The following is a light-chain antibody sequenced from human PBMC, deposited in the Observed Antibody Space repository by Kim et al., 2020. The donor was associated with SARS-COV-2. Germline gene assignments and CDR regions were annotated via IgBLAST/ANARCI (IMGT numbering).Light chain of an antibody. V-gene: IGKV2-30*02. CDR3: MQGTHWPFT. CDR2: IVS. Sequence: PASISCRSSQSLLHHAGNNFLNWFHQRPGQSPRLLIYIVSKRASGVPDRFSGSGSGTDFTLKISRVEAEDVGVYYCMQGTHWPFTFGAGTKVDIK. CDR1: QSLLHHAGNNF. J-gene: IGKJ3*01.